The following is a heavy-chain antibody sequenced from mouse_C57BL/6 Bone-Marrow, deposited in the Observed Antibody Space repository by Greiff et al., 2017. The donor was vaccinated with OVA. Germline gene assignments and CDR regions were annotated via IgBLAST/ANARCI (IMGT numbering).Heavy chain of an antibody. D-gene: IGHD3-2*02. CDR1: GFTFSSYG. CDR2: ISSGCSYT. J-gene: IGHJ4*01. CDR3: ATLHSSGYAMDY. V-gene: IGHV5-6*01. Sequence: EVKLQESGGDLVTPGGSLKLSCAASGFTFSSYGMSWVSQTPDNRLEWVATISSGCSYTYYPDSVKGRFTISRDNAKNTLYLQMSSLKSEDTAMYYCATLHSSGYAMDYWGQGTSVTVSS.